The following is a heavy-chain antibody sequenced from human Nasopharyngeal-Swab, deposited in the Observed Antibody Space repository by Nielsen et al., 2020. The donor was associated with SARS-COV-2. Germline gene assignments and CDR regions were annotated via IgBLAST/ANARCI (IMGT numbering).Heavy chain of an antibody. J-gene: IGHJ4*02. CDR1: GFTFSSYA. CDR2: ISYDGSNK. CDR3: ARGGYCSSTSCYTVTTPLSY. V-gene: IGHV3-30*04. Sequence: GESLKISCAASGFTFSSYAMHWVRQAPGKGLEWVAVISYDGSNKYYADSVKGRFTISRDNSKNTLYLQMNSLRAEDTAVYYCARGGYCSSTSCYTVTTPLSYWGQGTLVTVSS. D-gene: IGHD2-2*02.